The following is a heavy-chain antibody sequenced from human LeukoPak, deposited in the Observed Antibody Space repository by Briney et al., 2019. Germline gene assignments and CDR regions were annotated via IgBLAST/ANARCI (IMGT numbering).Heavy chain of an antibody. Sequence: SETLSLTCTVSGGSISSYYWSWIRQPPGKGLEWIGYIYYSGSTNYNPSLKSRVTISVDTSKNQFSLKLSSVTAADTAVYYCARGPSRGYSSSYGMDVWGQGTTVTVSS. CDR1: GGSISSYY. D-gene: IGHD6-13*01. J-gene: IGHJ6*02. V-gene: IGHV4-59*01. CDR2: IYYSGST. CDR3: ARGPSRGYSSSYGMDV.